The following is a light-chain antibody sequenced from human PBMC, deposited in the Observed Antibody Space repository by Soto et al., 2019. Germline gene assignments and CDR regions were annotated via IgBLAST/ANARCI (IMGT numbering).Light chain of an antibody. Sequence: EIVLTQSPGTLSLSPGKRPSLSCSASQSISSSYLAWYQQRPGQAPRLLIYGASSRATGIPDRFSGSGSGTEFTLTISRLEPEDFAVYYCQQYGGSPRTFGQGTKVDIK. V-gene: IGKV3-20*01. CDR3: QQYGGSPRT. CDR1: QSISSSY. J-gene: IGKJ1*01. CDR2: GAS.